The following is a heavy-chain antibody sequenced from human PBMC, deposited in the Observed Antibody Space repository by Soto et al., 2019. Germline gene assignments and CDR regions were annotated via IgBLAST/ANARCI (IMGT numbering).Heavy chain of an antibody. CDR3: ARGGHTSPLYRGFDY. D-gene: IGHD2-15*01. CDR2: MNPNSGNT. CDR1: GYTFTSYD. V-gene: IGHV1-8*01. J-gene: IGHJ4*02. Sequence: QVQLVQSGAEVKKPGASVKVSCKASGYTFTSYDINWVRQATGQGLEWMGWMNPNSGNTGYAQKFQGRVTMTRHTSTSTAYMELSSLKSEATAVYYCARGGHTSPLYRGFDYWGQGTLVTVSS.